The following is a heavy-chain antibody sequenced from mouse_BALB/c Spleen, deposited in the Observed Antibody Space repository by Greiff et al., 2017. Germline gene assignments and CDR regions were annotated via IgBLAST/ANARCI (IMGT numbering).Heavy chain of an antibody. Sequence: EVQLVESGPELVKPGASVKISCKASGYSFTGYYMHWVKQSHVKSLEWIGRINPYNGATSYNQNFKDKASLTVDKSSSTAYMELHSLTSEDSAVYYCARTSTAFYAMDYWGQGTSVTVSS. CDR2: INPYNGAT. CDR3: ARTSTAFYAMDY. D-gene: IGHD1-2*01. J-gene: IGHJ4*01. CDR1: GYSFTGYY. V-gene: IGHV1-31*01.